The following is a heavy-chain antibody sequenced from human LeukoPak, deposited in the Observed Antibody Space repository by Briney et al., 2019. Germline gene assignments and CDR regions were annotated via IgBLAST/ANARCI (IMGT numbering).Heavy chain of an antibody. J-gene: IGHJ5*02. CDR3: ARDNHDIDSRFDP. CDR2: IRSKVYGGTT. D-gene: IGHD1-14*01. V-gene: IGHV3-49*04. Sequence: GGSLRLSCTVSGFTFGDYAMNWVRQAPGKGLEWVGFIRSKVYGGTTEYAASVKGRFTISRDDSKNIAYLQMNSLKTEDTAVYYCARDNHDIDSRFDPWGQGTLVTVSS. CDR1: GFTFGDYA.